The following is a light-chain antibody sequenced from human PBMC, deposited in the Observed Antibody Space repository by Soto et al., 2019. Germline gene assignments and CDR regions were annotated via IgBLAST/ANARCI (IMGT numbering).Light chain of an antibody. Sequence: QSALTQPRSVSGSPGQSVTISCTGTSSDIGAYNFYVSWYQQHPGKAPKLIIYDVTKRPSGVPDRFSGSKSGNTASLTVSGLQADDEADYYCCSYTDIHTFVFGTGTKLTVL. CDR3: CSYTDIHTFV. V-gene: IGLV2-11*01. J-gene: IGLJ1*01. CDR1: SSDIGAYNFY. CDR2: DVT.